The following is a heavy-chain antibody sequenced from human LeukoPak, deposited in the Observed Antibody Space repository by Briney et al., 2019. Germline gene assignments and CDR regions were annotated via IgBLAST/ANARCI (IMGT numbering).Heavy chain of an antibody. CDR2: IYYSGST. CDR1: GGCISSGGYY. Sequence: SQTLSLTCTVSGGCISSGGYYWSWIRQHPGKGLEWIGYIYYSGSTYYNPSLKSRVTISVDTSKNQFSLKLSPVTAADTAVYYCARGSLTYYDSSGYYYRAFDIWGQGTMVTVSS. J-gene: IGHJ3*02. CDR3: ARGSLTYYDSSGYYYRAFDI. V-gene: IGHV4-31*03. D-gene: IGHD3-22*01.